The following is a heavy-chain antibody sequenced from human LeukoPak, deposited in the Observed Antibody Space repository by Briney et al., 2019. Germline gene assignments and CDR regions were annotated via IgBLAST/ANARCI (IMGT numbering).Heavy chain of an antibody. D-gene: IGHD1-26*01. Sequence: PSGTLSLICGVSGGFITTTNYWSWVRQPPGQGLEWIGEISLSGHTNYNPSLRSRVTMSLDESKNPLSLILASVTAADTAIYYCSRESGPFSPFGHWGQGTLVTVTS. CDR2: ISLSGHT. CDR1: GGFITTTNY. CDR3: SRESGPFSPFGH. J-gene: IGHJ4*02. V-gene: IGHV4-4*02.